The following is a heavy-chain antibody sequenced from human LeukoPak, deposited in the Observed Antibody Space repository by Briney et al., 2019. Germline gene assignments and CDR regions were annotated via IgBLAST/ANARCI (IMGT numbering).Heavy chain of an antibody. J-gene: IGHJ4*02. Sequence: SETLSLTCAVYGGSFSGYYWSWIRQPPGKGLEWIGEINHSGSTNYNPSLKSRVTISVDTSKNQFSLKLSSVTAADTAVYYCARDTTNRLRNSSSLGYWGQGTLVTVSS. CDR3: ARDTTNRLRNSSSLGY. CDR1: GGSFSGYY. CDR2: INHSGST. V-gene: IGHV4-34*01. D-gene: IGHD6-6*01.